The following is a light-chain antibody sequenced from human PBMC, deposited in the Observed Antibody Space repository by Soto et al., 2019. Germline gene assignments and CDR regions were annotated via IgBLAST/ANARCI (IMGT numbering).Light chain of an antibody. J-gene: IGKJ1*01. Sequence: EIVLTQSPGTLSLSPGETATLSCRASLSLSSSYLAWYQQKPGQAPRLLLYGASSRASGIPDKFSASGSGTDFTLTISRLEPEDFAEYYCQQYGTSPRMFGQGTKV. CDR3: QQYGTSPRM. CDR1: LSLSSSY. CDR2: GAS. V-gene: IGKV3-20*01.